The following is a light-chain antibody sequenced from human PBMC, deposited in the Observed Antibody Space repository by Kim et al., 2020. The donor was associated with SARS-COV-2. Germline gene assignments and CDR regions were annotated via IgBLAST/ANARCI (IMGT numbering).Light chain of an antibody. V-gene: IGKV3-20*01. Sequence: SPGEGSTLSCRASQSLSSDFLAWYQQRPGQAPRLLIYGTSIRATGIPDRFSGSESGTDFTLTITRLEPEDFAMYYCQRYGGSPMYTFGQGTKLEI. CDR1: QSLSSDF. J-gene: IGKJ2*01. CDR2: GTS. CDR3: QRYGGSPMYT.